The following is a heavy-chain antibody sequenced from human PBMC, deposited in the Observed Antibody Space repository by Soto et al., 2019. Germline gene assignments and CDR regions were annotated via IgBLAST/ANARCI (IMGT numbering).Heavy chain of an antibody. CDR1: GFAFSSYG. CDR2: IWYDGSNK. J-gene: IGHJ6*02. V-gene: IGHV3-33*01. CDR3: ARFDYDILTGYYTGADYYYYGMDV. Sequence: QVQLVESGGGVVQPGRSLRLSCAASGFAFSSYGMHWVRQAPGKGLEWVAVIWYDGSNKYYADSVKGRFTISRDNSKNTLYLQTNSLRAEDTAVYYCARFDYDILTGYYTGADYYYYGMDVWGQGTTVTVSS. D-gene: IGHD3-9*01.